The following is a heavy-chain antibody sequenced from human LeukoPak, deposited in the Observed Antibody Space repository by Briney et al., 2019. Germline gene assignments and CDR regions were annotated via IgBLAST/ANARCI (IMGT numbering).Heavy chain of an antibody. V-gene: IGHV3-7*01. CDR2: IQQDGSDK. Sequence: GGSLRLSCAASGFTFSSSWMSWVRQAPGKGLEWVANIQQDGSDKYYEDSVKGRFTISRDNAKNSLYLQMNSLRAEDTAVYYCARDLYRIVVVPHYFDYWGQGTLVTVSS. CDR1: GFTFSSSW. D-gene: IGHD3-22*01. J-gene: IGHJ4*02. CDR3: ARDLYRIVVVPHYFDY.